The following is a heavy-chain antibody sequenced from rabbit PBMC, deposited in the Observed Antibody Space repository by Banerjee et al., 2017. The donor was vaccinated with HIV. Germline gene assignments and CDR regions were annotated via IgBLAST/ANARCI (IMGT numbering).Heavy chain of an antibody. CDR3: ARSGAGTNYSYGLDL. Sequence: APGKGLEWIACIYGGSSGSTDYASWAKGRFTISETSSTTVTLQMTSLTAADTATYFCARSGAGTNYSYGLDLWGQGTLVTVS. V-gene: IGHV1S40*01. J-gene: IGHJ6*01. D-gene: IGHD8-1*01. CDR2: IYGGSSGST.